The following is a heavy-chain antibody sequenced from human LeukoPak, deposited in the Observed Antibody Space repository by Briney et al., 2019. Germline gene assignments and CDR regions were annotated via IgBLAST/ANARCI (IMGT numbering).Heavy chain of an antibody. J-gene: IGHJ4*02. V-gene: IGHV3-21*01. Sequence: GGSLRPSCAASGFTFTSYGMNWARQAPGKGLEWVSSISSGSTYMYYADSVKGRFTISRDNAKNSVYLQMNSLRAEDTAVYYCAREPGPAAPPVDYWGQGTLVTVSS. CDR2: ISSGSTYM. CDR1: GFTFTSYG. D-gene: IGHD2-2*01. CDR3: AREPGPAAPPVDY.